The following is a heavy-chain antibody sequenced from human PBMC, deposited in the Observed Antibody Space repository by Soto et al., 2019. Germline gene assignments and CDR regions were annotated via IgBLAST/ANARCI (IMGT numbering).Heavy chain of an antibody. CDR3: AKDLEGLCSGGSCYSRRFDY. D-gene: IGHD2-15*01. V-gene: IGHV3-23*01. CDR1: GFTFSSYA. CDR2: ISGSGGST. J-gene: IGHJ4*02. Sequence: GGSLRLSCAASGFTFSSYAMSWVRQAPGKGLEWVSAISGSGGSTYYADSVKGRFTISRDNSKNTLYLQMNSLRAEDTAVYYCAKDLEGLCSGGSCYSRRFDYWGQGTLVTVSS.